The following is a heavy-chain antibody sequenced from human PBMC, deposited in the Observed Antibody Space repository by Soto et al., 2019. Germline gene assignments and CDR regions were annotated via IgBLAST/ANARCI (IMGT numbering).Heavy chain of an antibody. CDR2: INPSGGST. D-gene: IGHD2-21*02. CDR1: GYTFTSYY. V-gene: IGHV1-46*01. J-gene: IGHJ6*02. Sequence: ASVKVSCKASGYTFTSYYMHWVRQAPGQGLEWMGIINPSGGSTSYAQKFQGRVTMTRDTSTSTVYMELSSLRSEDTAVYYCARERHIVVVTAIPSYYYYGMDVWGQGTTVTVSS. CDR3: ARERHIVVVTAIPSYYYYGMDV.